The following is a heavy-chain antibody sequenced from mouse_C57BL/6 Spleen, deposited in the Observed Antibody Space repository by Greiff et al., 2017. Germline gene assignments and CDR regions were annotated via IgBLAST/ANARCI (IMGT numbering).Heavy chain of an antibody. J-gene: IGHJ2*01. Sequence: QVQLQQSGPELVKPGASVRISCKASGYTFPDYIINGVKRRPGQGLEWIGWIFPGSGSTYYNEKFKGKATLTVDKSSSTAYMLLSSLTSEDSAVYFCARDYDGYYYFDYWGQGTTLTVSS. D-gene: IGHD2-3*01. CDR1: GYTFPDYI. CDR3: ARDYDGYYYFDY. CDR2: IFPGSGST. V-gene: IGHV1-75*01.